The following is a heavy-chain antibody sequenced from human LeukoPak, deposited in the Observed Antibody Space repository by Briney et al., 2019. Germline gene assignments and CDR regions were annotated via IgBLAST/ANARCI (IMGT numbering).Heavy chain of an antibody. CDR3: ARGYSGYDLDY. V-gene: IGHV1-69*13. CDR2: IIPIFGTA. D-gene: IGHD5-12*01. Sequence: GASVKVSCKAFGGTFSSYAISWVRQAPGQGLEWMGGIIPIFGTANYAQKFQGRVTITADESTSTAYMELSSLRSEDTALYYCARGYSGYDLDYWVQGTLVTVSS. J-gene: IGHJ4*02. CDR1: GGTFSSYA.